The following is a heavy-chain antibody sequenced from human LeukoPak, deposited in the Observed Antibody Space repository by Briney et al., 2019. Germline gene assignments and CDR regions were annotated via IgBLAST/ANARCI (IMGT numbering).Heavy chain of an antibody. CDR2: INHSGST. Sequence: PSETLSLTCAVYGGSFSGYYWSWIRQPPGKGLEWIGEINHSGSTNYNPSLKSRVTISVDTSKNQFSLKLSSVTAADTAVYYCARGNIVATIFIGSWLDAFDIWGQGTMVTVSS. J-gene: IGHJ3*02. CDR1: GGSFSGYY. D-gene: IGHD5-12*01. V-gene: IGHV4-34*01. CDR3: ARGNIVATIFIGSWLDAFDI.